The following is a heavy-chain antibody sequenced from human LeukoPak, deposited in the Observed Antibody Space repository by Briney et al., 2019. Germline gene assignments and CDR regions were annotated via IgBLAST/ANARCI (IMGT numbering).Heavy chain of an antibody. CDR3: ARESGPRWLHSFDY. Sequence: GASVKVSCKASGGTFSSYAISWVRQAPGQGLEWMGGIIPIFGTANYAQKFQGRVTITADKSTSTAYMELSSLRSEDTAVYYCARESGPRWLHSFDYWGQGTLVTVSS. J-gene: IGHJ4*02. CDR2: IIPIFGTA. D-gene: IGHD5-24*01. V-gene: IGHV1-69*06. CDR1: GGTFSSYA.